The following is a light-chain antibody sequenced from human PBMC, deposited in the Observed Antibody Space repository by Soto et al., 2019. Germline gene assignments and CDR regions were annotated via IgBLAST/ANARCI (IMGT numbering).Light chain of an antibody. CDR1: SSDIGGYDY. CDR2: EVT. V-gene: IGLV2-8*01. CDR3: CSYAGTYTFEGV. J-gene: IGLJ3*02. Sequence: QSALTQPPSASGSPGQSVTISCTGTSSDIGGYDYVSWYQQHPGKAPKLMIYEVTKRPSGVPNRFSGSRSGNTASLTVSGLQAEDEAHYYCCSYAGTYTFEGVFGGGTKLTVL.